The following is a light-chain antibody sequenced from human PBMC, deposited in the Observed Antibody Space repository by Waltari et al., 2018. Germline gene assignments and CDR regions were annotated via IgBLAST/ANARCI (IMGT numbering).Light chain of an antibody. CDR3: SSYAGNYTWM. V-gene: IGLV2-11*01. CDR1: SSDVGGYNY. J-gene: IGLJ3*02. CDR2: DVT. Sequence: QSVLTQPASVSGSPGQSITISCTGTSSDVGGYNYVSWYQQHPGKVPKIMVYDVTKRPSGVPDRFSGSKSGYTASLTISGLQAEDEADYYCSSYAGNYTWMFGGGTKLTVL.